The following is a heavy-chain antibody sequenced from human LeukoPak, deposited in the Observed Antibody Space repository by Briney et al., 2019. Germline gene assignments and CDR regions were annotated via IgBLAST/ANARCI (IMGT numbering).Heavy chain of an antibody. Sequence: ASVKVSCKASGYTFTSYGISWVRQAPGQGLEWMGIINPSGGSTSYAQKFQGRVTMTRDTSTSTVYMERSSLRSEDTAVYYCARAPYYDSSGYLIDYWGQGTLVTVSS. CDR1: GYTFTSYG. D-gene: IGHD3-22*01. CDR2: INPSGGST. CDR3: ARAPYYDSSGYLIDY. J-gene: IGHJ4*02. V-gene: IGHV1-46*01.